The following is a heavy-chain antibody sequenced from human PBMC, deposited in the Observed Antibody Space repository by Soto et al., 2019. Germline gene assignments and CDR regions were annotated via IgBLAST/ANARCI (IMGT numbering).Heavy chain of an antibody. CDR3: AKAIGDTMVRGVITPF. D-gene: IGHD3-10*01. CDR2: ISWNSGSI. J-gene: IGHJ4*02. V-gene: IGHV3-9*01. Sequence: EVQLVESGGGLVQPGRSLRLSCAASGFTFDDYAMHWVRQAPGKGLEWVSGISWNSGSIGYADSVKGRFTISRDNAKNSLYLQMNSLRAEDTALYYCAKAIGDTMVRGVITPFWGQGTLVTVSS. CDR1: GFTFDDYA.